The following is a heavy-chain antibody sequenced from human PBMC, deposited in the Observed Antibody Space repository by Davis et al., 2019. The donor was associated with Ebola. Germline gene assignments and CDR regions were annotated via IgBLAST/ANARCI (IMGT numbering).Heavy chain of an antibody. CDR3: ARARIAAAGDFDY. J-gene: IGHJ4*02. V-gene: IGHV7-4-1*02. CDR1: GYHFTDFA. D-gene: IGHD6-13*01. CDR2: ITTNTGNP. Sequence: ASVKVSCKASGYHFTDFAINWLRQAPGQRFEWLGWITTNTGNPTYAQGFTGRFVFSLDTSVSTAYLQISSLKAEDTAVYYCARARIAAAGDFDYWGQGTLVTVSS.